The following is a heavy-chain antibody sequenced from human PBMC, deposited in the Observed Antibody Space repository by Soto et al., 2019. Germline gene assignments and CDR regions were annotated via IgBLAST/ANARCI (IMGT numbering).Heavy chain of an antibody. CDR2: ISCSGGST. D-gene: IGHD3-22*01. Sequence: GGSLRLSCEASGFTFSSYAMGWVRQATGKGLEWVSAISCSGGSTYYSDSVKGRFTISRDNSKNTLYLQMNSLRAEDTAVYYCANEGDYYDSSGYRHPDAFDIWGQGSMVTVS. V-gene: IGHV3-23*01. J-gene: IGHJ3*02. CDR1: GFTFSSYA. CDR3: ANEGDYYDSSGYRHPDAFDI.